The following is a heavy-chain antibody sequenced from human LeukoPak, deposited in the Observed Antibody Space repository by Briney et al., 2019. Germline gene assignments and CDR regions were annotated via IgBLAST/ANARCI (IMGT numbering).Heavy chain of an antibody. CDR3: AVTTGLIDDY. CDR1: GFTFSSYA. J-gene: IGHJ4*02. V-gene: IGHV3-48*03. D-gene: IGHD4-17*01. CDR2: ISSSGSTI. Sequence: GGSLRLSCAASGFTFSSYAMSWVRQAPGKGLEWVSYISSSGSTIYYADSVKGRFTISRDNAKNSLYLQMNSLRAEDTAVYYCAVTTGLIDDYWGQGTLVTVSS.